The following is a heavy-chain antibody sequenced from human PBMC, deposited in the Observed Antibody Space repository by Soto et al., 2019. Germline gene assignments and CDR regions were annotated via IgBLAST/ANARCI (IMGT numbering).Heavy chain of an antibody. CDR3: ARGYYYDSSGYYGPLGY. D-gene: IGHD3-22*01. Sequence: EVQLVESGGGLVQPGGSLRLSCAASGFTFSSYWMHWVRQAPGKGLVWVSRINSDGSSTSYADSVKGQFTISRDNAKNTLYLQMNSLRAEDTAVYYCARGYYYDSSGYYGPLGYWGQGTLVTVSS. V-gene: IGHV3-74*01. CDR1: GFTFSSYW. CDR2: INSDGSST. J-gene: IGHJ4*02.